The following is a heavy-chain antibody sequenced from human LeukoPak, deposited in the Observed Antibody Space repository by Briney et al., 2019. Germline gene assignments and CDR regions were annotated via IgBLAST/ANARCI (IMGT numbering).Heavy chain of an antibody. CDR3: AKGYYYDSSGYYYFDY. V-gene: IGHV1-69*13. Sequence: GASVKVSCKASGYTFTSYGISWVRQAPGQGLEWMGGIIPIFGTANYAQKFQGRVTITADESTSTAYMELSSLRSEDTAVYYCAKGYYYDSSGYYYFDYWGQGTLVTVSS. D-gene: IGHD3-22*01. CDR1: GYTFTSYG. J-gene: IGHJ4*02. CDR2: IIPIFGTA.